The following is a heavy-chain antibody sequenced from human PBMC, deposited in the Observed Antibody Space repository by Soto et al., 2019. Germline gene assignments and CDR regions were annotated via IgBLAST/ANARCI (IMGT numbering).Heavy chain of an antibody. J-gene: IGHJ4*02. D-gene: IGHD1-26*01. CDR1: GYSISSGYY. CDR2: IYHSGST. Sequence: PSETLSLTCAVSGYSISSGYYWGWIRQPPGKGLEWIGSIYHSGSTYYNPSLKSRVTISVDTSKNQFSLKLSSVTAADTAVYYCARDGPEFSGSYYLYWGQGTLVTVSS. V-gene: IGHV4-38-2*02. CDR3: ARDGPEFSGSYYLY.